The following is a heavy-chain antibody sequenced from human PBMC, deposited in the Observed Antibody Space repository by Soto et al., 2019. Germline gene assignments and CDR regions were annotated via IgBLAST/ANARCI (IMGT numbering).Heavy chain of an antibody. D-gene: IGHD2-8*01. CDR2: IYHSGST. V-gene: IGHV4-61*01. J-gene: IGHJ4*02. Sequence: KSSETLSLTCTVSGGSMSISSYYWTWIRQPPGKGLEWLAYIYHSGSTNYNPPLKSRVTISVDTSKNQISLSLTSVTAADTAVYYCARAGFDYCTKGICPIDSWGQGILVTVSS. CDR1: GGSMSISSYY. CDR3: ARAGFDYCTKGICPIDS.